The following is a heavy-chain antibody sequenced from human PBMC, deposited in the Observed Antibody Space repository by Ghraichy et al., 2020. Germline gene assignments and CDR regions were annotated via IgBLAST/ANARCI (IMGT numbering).Heavy chain of an antibody. CDR3: ARGELELHFPYFYGMDV. D-gene: IGHD1-7*01. CDR1: GFIFSSFP. V-gene: IGHV3-30*04. J-gene: IGHJ6*02. Sequence: GGSLRLSCAASGFIFSSFPMHWVRQAPGKGLEWVAVISYDGIKKQYADSVKARFTISRDNSKNTLFLQMNSPRTEDTGVYYCARGELELHFPYFYGMDVWGQGTTVTVS. CDR2: ISYDGIKK.